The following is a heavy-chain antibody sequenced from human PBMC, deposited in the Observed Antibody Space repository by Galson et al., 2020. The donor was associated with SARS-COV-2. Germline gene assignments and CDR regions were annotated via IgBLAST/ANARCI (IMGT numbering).Heavy chain of an antibody. Sequence: SETLSLTCTVSGGSISSYYWSWIRQPAGKGLEWIGRIYTSGSTNYNPSLKSRVTMSVDTSKNQFSLKLSSVTAADTAVYYCASGHLGYCTNGVCLDWFDPWGQGTLVTVSS. J-gene: IGHJ5*02. CDR2: IYTSGST. D-gene: IGHD2-8*01. V-gene: IGHV4-4*07. CDR1: GGSISSYY. CDR3: ASGHLGYCTNGVCLDWFDP.